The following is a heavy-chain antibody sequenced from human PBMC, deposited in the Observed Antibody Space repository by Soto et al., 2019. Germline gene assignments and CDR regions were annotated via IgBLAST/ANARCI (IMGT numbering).Heavy chain of an antibody. CDR3: AYGSGSFRNPDY. J-gene: IGHJ4*02. CDR2: IWYDGSNK. D-gene: IGHD3-10*01. Sequence: QVQLVESGGGVVQPGRSLRLSCEASGFTFSSYGMHWVRQAPGKGLEWVAVIWYDGSNKYYADSVKGRFTISRDNFKNTLYLQMNSVTVEDTAVYFCAYGSGSFRNPDYWGQGTLVTVSS. V-gene: IGHV3-33*01. CDR1: GFTFSSYG.